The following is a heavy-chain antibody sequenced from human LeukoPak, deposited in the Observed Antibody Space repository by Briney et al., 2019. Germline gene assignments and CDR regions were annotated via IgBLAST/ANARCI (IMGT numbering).Heavy chain of an antibody. CDR3: ARDSYYYGMDV. CDR2: INPSGGST. Sequence: ASVKVSCKASGYTFTSYYMHWVRQAPGQGLEWMGIINPSGGSTSYAQKFQGRVTMTTDTSTSTAYMELRSLRSDDTAVYYCARDSYYYGMDVWGQGTTVTVSS. V-gene: IGHV1-46*01. CDR1: GYTFTSYY. J-gene: IGHJ6*02.